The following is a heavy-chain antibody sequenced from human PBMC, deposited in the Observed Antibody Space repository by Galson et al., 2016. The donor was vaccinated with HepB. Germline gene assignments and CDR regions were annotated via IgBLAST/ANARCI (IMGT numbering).Heavy chain of an antibody. D-gene: IGHD3-22*01. CDR3: AKGGRDTSGYEN. V-gene: IGHV3-48*04. Sequence: SLRLSCAASGFTFRSYSMIWVRQAPGKGLEWVSYISSGAIYYSDPVKGRFTISRDNAKNSLYLQMNSQRAEETAVYYCAKGGRDTSGYENWGKGTVVTVSS. J-gene: IGHJ3*01. CDR1: GFTFRSYS. CDR2: ISSGAI.